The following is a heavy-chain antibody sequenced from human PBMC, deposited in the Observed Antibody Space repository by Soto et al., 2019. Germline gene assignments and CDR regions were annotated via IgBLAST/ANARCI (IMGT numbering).Heavy chain of an antibody. D-gene: IGHD2-2*01. CDR3: ARSSSSWPDY. V-gene: IGHV3-23*01. CDR2: VSDTGGGT. J-gene: IGHJ4*02. CDR1: GFTLSAHA. Sequence: EEQLLESGGGLVQPGGSLRLSCATSGFTLSAHAMSWVRQAPGKGLEWVSGVSDTGGGTYYADSVKGRFTISRDTSKNTLYLQMDRRRAEDTAVYDCARSSSSWPDYWGQGTLVTVSS.